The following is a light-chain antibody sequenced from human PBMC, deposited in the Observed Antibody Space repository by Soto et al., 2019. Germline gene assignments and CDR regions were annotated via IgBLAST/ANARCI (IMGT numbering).Light chain of an antibody. CDR1: QDISNY. J-gene: IGKJ4*01. Sequence: DIQMTQSPSSLSASVGDRVTITCQASQDISNYLNWYQQKLGKAPKLLIYDASNLETGVPSRFSGSGGGTDYTLTISSLQVEDAATYFCQQGYNIVVTFGGGTRVEV. CDR2: DAS. V-gene: IGKV1-33*01. CDR3: QQGYNIVVT.